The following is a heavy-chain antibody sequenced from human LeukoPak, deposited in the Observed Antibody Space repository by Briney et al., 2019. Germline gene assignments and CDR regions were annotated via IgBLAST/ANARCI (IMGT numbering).Heavy chain of an antibody. CDR2: ITSSSSYK. J-gene: IGHJ4*02. Sequence: PGGSLRLSCAAPGFTFSNYNMNWVRQAPGKGLEWISSITSSSSYKFYADSVKGRFTISRDNAKNSLYLQMNSLRAEDTAVYYCARPGYYYDSSGHYYVSGGLDYWGQGTLVTVSS. CDR3: ARPGYYYDSSGHYYVSGGLDY. V-gene: IGHV3-21*01. D-gene: IGHD3-22*01. CDR1: GFTFSNYN.